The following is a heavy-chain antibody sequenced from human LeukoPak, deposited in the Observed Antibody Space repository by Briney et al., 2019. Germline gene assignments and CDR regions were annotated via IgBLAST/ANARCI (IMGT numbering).Heavy chain of an antibody. CDR1: GFTFSSYG. J-gene: IGHJ4*02. V-gene: IGHV3-30*02. CDR2: IRYDGSEK. CDR3: AKGKDYYLDY. D-gene: IGHD3-10*01. Sequence: GGSLRLSCAASGFTFSSYGMHWVCQAPGKWLEWVAFIRYDGSEKYYADSVKGRITISRDNSKNTLYVQMNSLRAEDTAVYYCAKGKDYYLDYWGQGTLVTVSS.